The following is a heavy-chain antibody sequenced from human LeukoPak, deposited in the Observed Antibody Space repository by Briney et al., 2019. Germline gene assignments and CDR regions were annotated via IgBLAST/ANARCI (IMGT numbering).Heavy chain of an antibody. J-gene: IGHJ2*01. CDR1: GYTFTDYS. Sequence: GASVKVSCKASGYTFTDYSMHWVRQAPGQGLEWMGWINPNSGGTNYTQKFQGRVTMTRDTSISTAYMELISLRSDDTAVYYCASGMEGWYFDLWGRGTLVTVPS. D-gene: IGHD3-3*01. CDR3: ASGMEGWYFDL. CDR2: INPNSGGT. V-gene: IGHV1-2*02.